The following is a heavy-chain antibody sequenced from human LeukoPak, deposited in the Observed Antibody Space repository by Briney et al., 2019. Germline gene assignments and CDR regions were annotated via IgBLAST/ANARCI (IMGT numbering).Heavy chain of an antibody. Sequence: SGGSLRLSCAVSGFTFSSYEMNWVRQAPGKGLEWVSYISSNGRTIYYADSVKGRFTISRDSARNSLDLQMNSLRVEDTAVYYCARRAIAEGFDYWGQGTLVTVSS. J-gene: IGHJ4*02. CDR2: ISSNGRTI. CDR3: ARRAIAEGFDY. V-gene: IGHV3-48*03. CDR1: GFTFSSYE. D-gene: IGHD6-13*01.